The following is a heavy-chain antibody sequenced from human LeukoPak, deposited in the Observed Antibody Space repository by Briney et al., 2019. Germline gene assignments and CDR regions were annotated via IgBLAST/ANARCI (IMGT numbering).Heavy chain of an antibody. CDR3: ARRGPPRTMLRGVKSGWFDP. D-gene: IGHD3-10*01. CDR1: GGSISSSSYY. Sequence: SETLSLTCTVSGGSISSSSYYWGWIRQPPGKGLEWIGSNSGSTYYNPSLKSRVTISVDTSKNQFSLKLSSVTAADTAVYYCARRGPPRTMLRGVKSGWFDPWGQGTLVTVSS. J-gene: IGHJ5*02. CDR2: NSGST. V-gene: IGHV4-39*01.